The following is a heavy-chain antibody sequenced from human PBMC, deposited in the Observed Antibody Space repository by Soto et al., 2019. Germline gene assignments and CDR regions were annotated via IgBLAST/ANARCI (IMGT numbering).Heavy chain of an antibody. Sequence: GGSLRLSCAASGFTVSSNYMSWVRQAPGKGLEWVSVIYSGGSTYYADSVKGRFTISRDNSKNTLYLQMNSLRAEDTAVYYCARAVKDGDYTNWYFDLPGRATLVTVSS. CDR2: IYSGGST. J-gene: IGHJ2*01. V-gene: IGHV3-66*01. CDR1: GFTVSSNY. D-gene: IGHD4-17*01. CDR3: ARAVKDGDYTNWYFDL.